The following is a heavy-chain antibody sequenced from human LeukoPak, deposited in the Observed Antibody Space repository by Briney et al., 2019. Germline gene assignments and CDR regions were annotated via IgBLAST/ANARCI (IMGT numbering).Heavy chain of an antibody. J-gene: IGHJ4*02. Sequence: GASVKVSCKASGYTFTGSGWYLYWLRQAPGQGLECVGWLHPNNGATGYAQKFQGRVAMTTDTSISTAYMELSRLRPDDTAIYYCARDGPAQMVDFDYWGQGTLVTVSP. D-gene: IGHD3-10*01. CDR1: GYTFTGSGWY. CDR3: ARDGPAQMVDFDY. V-gene: IGHV1-2*02. CDR2: LHPNNGAT.